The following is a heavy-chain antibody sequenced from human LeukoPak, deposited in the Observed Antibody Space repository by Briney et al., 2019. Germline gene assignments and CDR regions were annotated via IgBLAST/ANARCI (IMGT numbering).Heavy chain of an antibody. Sequence: VSVKVSCKASGYTFTSYDINWVRQATGQGHEWRGWMNPNRGNTGYAQEFQGRVTMTRNTSISTAYMELSSLRSEDTAVYYCARGRYYDILTGWTDYYYGMDVWGQGTTVTVSS. J-gene: IGHJ6*02. V-gene: IGHV1-8*01. CDR1: GYTFTSYD. CDR3: ARGRYYDILTGWTDYYYGMDV. D-gene: IGHD3-9*01. CDR2: MNPNRGNT.